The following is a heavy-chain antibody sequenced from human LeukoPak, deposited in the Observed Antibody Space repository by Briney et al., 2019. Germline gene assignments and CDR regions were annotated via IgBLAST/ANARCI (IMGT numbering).Heavy chain of an antibody. Sequence: ASVKVSCKASGYTFTSYAMNWVRQAPGQGLEWMGWINTNTGNPTYAQGFTGRFVFSLDTSVSTAYLQISSLKAEDTAVYHCARCSNYDFWSGYYFWFDPWGQGTLVTVSS. V-gene: IGHV7-4-1*02. CDR2: INTNTGNP. CDR3: ARCSNYDFWSGYYFWFDP. CDR1: GYTFTSYA. J-gene: IGHJ5*02. D-gene: IGHD3-3*01.